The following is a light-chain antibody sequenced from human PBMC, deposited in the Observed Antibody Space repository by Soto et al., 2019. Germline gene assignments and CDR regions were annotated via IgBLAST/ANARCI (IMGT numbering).Light chain of an antibody. Sequence: EIVMTQSPATLSLSPVDIAPLSFRANQSVRSNLAWYQQKPGQAPRLLIYDASNRATGIPARFSGSGSGTDFTLTISSLEPEDFAMYYCQQCGGSPTFGQGTKVDIK. J-gene: IGKJ1*01. CDR1: QSVRSN. CDR2: DAS. CDR3: QQCGGSPT. V-gene: IGKV3-11*01.